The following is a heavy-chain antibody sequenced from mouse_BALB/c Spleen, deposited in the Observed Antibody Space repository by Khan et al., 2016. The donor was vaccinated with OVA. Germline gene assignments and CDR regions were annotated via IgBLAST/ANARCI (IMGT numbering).Heavy chain of an antibody. CDR2: IYPGSGNT. Sequence: VQLQQPGADLARPGASVKLSCKASGYTFTDHYITWVKQKTGQGLEWIGEIYPGSGNTYYNENFKGKASLTADKSSNTAYMQLSSLTYDDSAVYFCARMDTTSFDFWGQGTTLTVSS. CDR3: ARMDTTSFDF. V-gene: IGHV1-77*01. CDR1: GYTFTDHY. D-gene: IGHD2-3*01. J-gene: IGHJ2*01.